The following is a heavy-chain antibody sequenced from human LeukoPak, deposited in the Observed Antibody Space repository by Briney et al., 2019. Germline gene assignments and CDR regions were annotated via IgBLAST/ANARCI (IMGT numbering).Heavy chain of an antibody. CDR1: GGSISGSSYY. CDR3: ARQGRIIVVAASGGWFDP. V-gene: IGHV4-39*01. Sequence: SETLSLTCTVSGGSISGSSYYWGWIRQPPGKGLEWIGTIHYSGSTYYNPSLKTRVTISADTSKNQFSLKLSSVTAADTAAYYCARQGRIIVVAASGGWFDPWGQGTLVTVSS. CDR2: IHYSGST. J-gene: IGHJ5*02. D-gene: IGHD2-15*01.